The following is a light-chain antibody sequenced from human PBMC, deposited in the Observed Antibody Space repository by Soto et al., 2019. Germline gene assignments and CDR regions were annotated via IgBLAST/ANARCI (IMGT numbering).Light chain of an antibody. Sequence: QSVLTQPPSASGTPGQRVTISCSGGSSNIGSNSVNWYQQLPGTAPKLLIYSNDRRPSGAPDRFSGSKSGTSASLAISGLQSEDEADYYCGEWDDSLNGFVYGTGTKGTV. CDR2: SND. CDR1: SSNIGSNS. CDR3: GEWDDSLNGFV. V-gene: IGLV1-44*01. J-gene: IGLJ1*01.